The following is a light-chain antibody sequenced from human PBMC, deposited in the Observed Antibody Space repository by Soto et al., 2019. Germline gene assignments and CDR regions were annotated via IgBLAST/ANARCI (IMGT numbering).Light chain of an antibody. CDR3: QQYNSAPLT. J-gene: IGKJ4*01. CDR2: QAS. V-gene: IGKV1-5*03. Sequence: DIQMTQSPSTLSASVGDRVTITCRASQSIRNWLAWYQQKPGKAPKLLIHQASTLQSGVPSRFSGSGSGTEFTLNISSLQPDDFATYYCQQYNSAPLTFGGGTKVDIK. CDR1: QSIRNW.